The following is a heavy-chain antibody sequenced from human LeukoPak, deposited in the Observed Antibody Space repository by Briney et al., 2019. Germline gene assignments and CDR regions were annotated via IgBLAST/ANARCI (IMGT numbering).Heavy chain of an antibody. J-gene: IGHJ4*02. CDR2: IYTGGST. Sequence: SETLSLTCTVSGGSISSYYWSWIRQPPGKGLEWIGYIYTGGSTNYNPSLKSRVTMSVDTSKNQFSLKLSSVTAADTAVYYCAREYSSSRWDYWGQGTLVTVSS. CDR1: GGSISSYY. V-gene: IGHV4-4*08. D-gene: IGHD6-13*01. CDR3: AREYSSSRWDY.